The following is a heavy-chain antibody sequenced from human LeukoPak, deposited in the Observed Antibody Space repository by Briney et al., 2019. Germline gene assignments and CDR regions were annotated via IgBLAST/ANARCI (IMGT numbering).Heavy chain of an antibody. CDR2: IYYSGST. CDR3: ARAGRDIVATIPYYYYYMDV. V-gene: IGHV4-59*01. Sequence: SETLSLTCTVSGGSISSYYWSWIRQPPGKGLEWIGYIYYSGSTNYNPSLKSRVTISVDTSKNQFSLKLSSVTAADTAVYYCARAGRDIVATIPYYYYYMDVWGKGTTVTVSS. D-gene: IGHD5-12*01. J-gene: IGHJ6*03. CDR1: GGSISSYY.